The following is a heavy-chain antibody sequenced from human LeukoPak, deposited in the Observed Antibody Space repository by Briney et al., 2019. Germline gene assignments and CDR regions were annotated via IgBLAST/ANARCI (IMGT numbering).Heavy chain of an antibody. J-gene: IGHJ6*02. CDR3: AREAITNQNNGMDV. CDR1: GFTFSSYG. V-gene: IGHV3-33*01. Sequence: GGSLRLSCAASGFTFSSYGMQWLRQAPGRGLEWGAVIWYDGSNKYYADSVKGRFTISRDNSKNTVYLQMNSLRAEDTAVYYCAREAITNQNNGMDVWGQGTTVTVSS. D-gene: IGHD1-14*01. CDR2: IWYDGSNK.